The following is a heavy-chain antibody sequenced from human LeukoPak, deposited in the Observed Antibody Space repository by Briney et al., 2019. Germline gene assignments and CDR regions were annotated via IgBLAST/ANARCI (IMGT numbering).Heavy chain of an antibody. CDR2: IYYSGST. V-gene: IGHV4-59*01. D-gene: IGHD4-17*01. CDR3: ARAGLYGDYDQFDY. CDR1: GGSISSYY. Sequence: PSETLSLTCTVSGGSISSYYWSWIRQPPGKGLEWLGYIYYSGSTNYNPSLKSRVTISVDTSKNQFSLKLSSVTAADTAVYYCARAGLYGDYDQFDYWGQGTLVTVSS. J-gene: IGHJ4*02.